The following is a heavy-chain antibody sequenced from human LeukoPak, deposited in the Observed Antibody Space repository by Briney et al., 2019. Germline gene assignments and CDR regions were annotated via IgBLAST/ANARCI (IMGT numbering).Heavy chain of an antibody. CDR3: AIESGYYGDFQH. Sequence: ASVKVSCKASGYSFTDYYIHWVRQAPGQGLEWMGWINPNSGGTNYAQKFQGRVTMTRDTSISTAYMELSRLRSDDTAVYYCAIESGYYGDFQHWGQGTLVTVSS. D-gene: IGHD3-22*01. J-gene: IGHJ1*01. CDR2: INPNSGGT. CDR1: GYSFTDYY. V-gene: IGHV1-2*02.